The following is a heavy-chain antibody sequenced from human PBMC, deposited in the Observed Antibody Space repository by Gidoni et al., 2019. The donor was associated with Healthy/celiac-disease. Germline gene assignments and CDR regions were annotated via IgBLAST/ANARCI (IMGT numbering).Heavy chain of an antibody. CDR3: ARDYSNSLDY. CDR2: ISYDGSNK. J-gene: IGHJ4*02. CDR1: GFTFSSYA. Sequence: QVQLVESEGGVVQPGRSLRLSCAASGFTFSSYAMHWVRQAPGKGLEGVAVISYDGSNKYYADSVKGRFTISRDNSKNTLYLQMNSLRAEDTAVYYCARDYSNSLDYWGQGTLVTVSS. D-gene: IGHD4-4*01. V-gene: IGHV3-30-3*01.